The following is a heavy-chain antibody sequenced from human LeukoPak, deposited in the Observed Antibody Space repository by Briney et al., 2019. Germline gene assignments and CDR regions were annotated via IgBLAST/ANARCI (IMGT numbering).Heavy chain of an antibody. CDR1: GFTFSSYA. V-gene: IGHV3-30*18. D-gene: IGHD2-15*01. CDR3: AKDPGPSAYCSGGSCYFDY. CDR2: ISYDGSNK. J-gene: IGHJ4*02. Sequence: GGSLRLSCAASGFTFSSYAMSWVRQAPGKGLEWVAVISYDGSNKYYADSVKGRFTISRDNSKNTLYLQMNSLRAEDTAVYYCAKDPGPSAYCSGGSCYFDYWGQGTLVTVSS.